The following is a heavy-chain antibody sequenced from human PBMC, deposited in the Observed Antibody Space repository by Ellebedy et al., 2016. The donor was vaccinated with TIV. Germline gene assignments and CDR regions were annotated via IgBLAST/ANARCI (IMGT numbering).Heavy chain of an antibody. Sequence: ASVKVSXXASGYTFTSYGISWVRQAPGQGLEWMGWISGYNGNTNGNRKYGQKVQGRVTMTTDTSTSTAYMELRSLRSDDTAVYYCARAEDPYSDAFDMWGQGTMVTVSS. J-gene: IGHJ3*02. CDR2: ISGYNGNTNGNR. V-gene: IGHV1-18*01. CDR3: ARAEDPYSDAFDM. CDR1: GYTFTSYG. D-gene: IGHD2-21*01.